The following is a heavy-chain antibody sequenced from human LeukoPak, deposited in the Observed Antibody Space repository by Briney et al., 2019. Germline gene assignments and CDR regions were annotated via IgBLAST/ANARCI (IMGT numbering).Heavy chain of an antibody. D-gene: IGHD3-10*01. CDR2: IYTSGST. Sequence: SETLSLTCTVSGGSLSSGSYYWRWLRQPAGRGLEWLGRIYTSGSTNYNPSLKSRVTISVDKPKNQFSLKLSSVTAPDPAGYSCAIDREYYGSGRTWFDRGSQGTLVTASS. CDR1: GGSLSSGSYY. CDR3: AIDREYYGSGRTWFDR. J-gene: IGHJ5*02. V-gene: IGHV4-61*02.